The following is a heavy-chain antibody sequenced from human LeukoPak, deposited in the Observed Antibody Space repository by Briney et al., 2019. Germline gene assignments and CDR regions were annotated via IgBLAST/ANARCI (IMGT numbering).Heavy chain of an antibody. CDR1: GFTFSSYG. CDR2: ISYDGSNK. D-gene: IGHD3-9*01. V-gene: IGHV3-30*18. Sequence: PGRSLRLSCAASGFTFSSYGMHWVRQAPGKGLEWVAVISYDGSNKYYADSVKGRFTISRDNSKNTLYLQMNSRRAEDTAVYYCAKGARVGYDILTGLFDPWGQGTLVTVSS. CDR3: AKGARVGYDILTGLFDP. J-gene: IGHJ5*02.